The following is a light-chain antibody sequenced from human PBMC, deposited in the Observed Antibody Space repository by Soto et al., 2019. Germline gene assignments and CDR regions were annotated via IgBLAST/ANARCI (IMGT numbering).Light chain of an antibody. Sequence: EIVSTQSPATLSLSPGDRATLSCRASQSISRHLAWYQQKPGQAPRLLIYTTSNRATGIPARFSGSGSGTDFTLTIGSLEPEDFAVYYCQQRSNWPLTFGGGTKVEIK. J-gene: IGKJ4*01. V-gene: IGKV3-11*01. CDR1: QSISRH. CDR2: TTS. CDR3: QQRSNWPLT.